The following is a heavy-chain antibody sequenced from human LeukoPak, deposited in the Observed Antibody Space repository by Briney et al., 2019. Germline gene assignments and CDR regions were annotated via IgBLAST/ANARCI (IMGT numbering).Heavy chain of an antibody. V-gene: IGHV3-23*01. CDR1: GFTFSNYW. J-gene: IGHJ5*02. CDR2: ISGSGGNT. D-gene: IGHD2-15*01. Sequence: GGSLRLSCAASGFTFSNYWMSWVRQAPGKGLEWVSAISGSGGNTYYADSVKGRFTISRDNSKNTLYLQMNSLRAEDTAVYYCAKGFVVVVSATQSSWFDPWGQGTLVTVSS. CDR3: AKGFVVVVSATQSSWFDP.